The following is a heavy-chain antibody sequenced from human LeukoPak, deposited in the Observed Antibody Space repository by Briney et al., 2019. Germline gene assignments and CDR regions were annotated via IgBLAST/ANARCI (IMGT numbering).Heavy chain of an antibody. D-gene: IGHD2-2*01. J-gene: IGHJ4*02. V-gene: IGHV3-74*01. Sequence: GGSLRLSCAASGFTFSSYWMHWVRQAPGKGLEWVSRINVDGSRTAYADSVRGRFTISRDNAKNTLYLQMNSLRAEDTAVYYCARDRCSDNSCYVPHWGQGTLVTVSS. CDR3: ARDRCSDNSCYVPH. CDR1: GFTFSSYW. CDR2: INVDGSRT.